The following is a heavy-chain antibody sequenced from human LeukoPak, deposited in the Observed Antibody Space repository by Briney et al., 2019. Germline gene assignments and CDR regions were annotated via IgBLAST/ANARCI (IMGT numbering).Heavy chain of an antibody. CDR1: GFTFSSYE. V-gene: IGHV3-48*03. Sequence: GGSLRLPCAASGFTFSSYEMNWVRQAPGKGLEWVSYISSSGSTIYYADSVKGRFTVSRDNAKNSLYLQMNSLRTDDTAVYYCARGVFSGSSDWGQGTLVTVSS. CDR3: ARGVFSGSSD. J-gene: IGHJ4*02. D-gene: IGHD3-10*01. CDR2: ISSSGSTI.